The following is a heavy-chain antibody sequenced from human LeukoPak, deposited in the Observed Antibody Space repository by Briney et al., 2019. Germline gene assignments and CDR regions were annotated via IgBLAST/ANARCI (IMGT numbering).Heavy chain of an antibody. D-gene: IGHD6-19*01. CDR1: GDTFSDSG. CDR3: ARTLPQGDTGWFYYMDV. Sequence: ASVKVSCKASGDTFSDSGITWVRQAPGQGLEWMGTIIPKFATGKYARKFRGRVTITADETTSTSHMALSSLTSEDTAVYYCARTLPQGDTGWFYYMDVWGTGTTVTISS. CDR2: IIPKFATG. V-gene: IGHV1-69*15. J-gene: IGHJ6*03.